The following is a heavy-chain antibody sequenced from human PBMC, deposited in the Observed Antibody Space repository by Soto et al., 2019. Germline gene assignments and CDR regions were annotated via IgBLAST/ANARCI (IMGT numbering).Heavy chain of an antibody. V-gene: IGHV1-69*06. CDR3: ASSSGNNYGVGTNYYFDY. CDR2: IIPIFGTA. D-gene: IGHD1-26*01. J-gene: IGHJ4*02. Sequence: PGEGLEWMGGIIPIFGTANYAQQFQDRVTITADKSTNTAFMELSSLKSEDTAMYYCASSSGNNYGVGTNYYFDYWGQGTLVTVSS.